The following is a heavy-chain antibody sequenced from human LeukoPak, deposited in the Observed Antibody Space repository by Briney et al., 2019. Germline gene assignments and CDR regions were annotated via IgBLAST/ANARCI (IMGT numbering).Heavy chain of an antibody. Sequence: GGSLRLSCAASGFTFSTYVMNWVRQAPGKGLEWVSVISGSGSTTYHADSVKGRFTISRDNSKSTLFLQMSSLRAEDTAVYYCAKIAFDSSGYNWGQGTLVTVSS. J-gene: IGHJ4*02. D-gene: IGHD3-22*01. CDR1: GFTFSTYV. V-gene: IGHV3-23*01. CDR2: ISGSGSTT. CDR3: AKIAFDSSGYN.